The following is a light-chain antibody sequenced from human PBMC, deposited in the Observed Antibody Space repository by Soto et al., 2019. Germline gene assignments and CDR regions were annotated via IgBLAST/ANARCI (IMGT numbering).Light chain of an antibody. CDR2: DVT. CDR3: SSYTSSSTLV. Sequence: QSALTQPPSASGSPGQSITISCSGTSSDVGGYDYVSWYQQHPGKAPKLMIYDVTNRPSGVSNRFSGSKSGNTASLTISGLQAEDEADSYCSSYTSSSTLVFGGGTKVTVL. J-gene: IGLJ2*01. CDR1: SSDVGGYDY. V-gene: IGLV2-14*01.